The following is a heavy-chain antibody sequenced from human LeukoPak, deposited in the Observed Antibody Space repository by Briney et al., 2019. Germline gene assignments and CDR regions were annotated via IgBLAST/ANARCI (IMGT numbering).Heavy chain of an antibody. Sequence: GGSLRLSCAASGFTFTNAWMTWVRQAPGKGLEWVGRIYSKPNGWTTDYATPVKGRFTISRDDSKNTVYLQMNSLKNDDTAVYYWATGGLVGAPGLDYWGQGTLVTVSS. J-gene: IGHJ4*02. CDR1: GFTFTNAW. CDR2: IYSKPNGWTT. D-gene: IGHD1-26*01. V-gene: IGHV3-15*01. CDR3: ATGGLVGAPGLDY.